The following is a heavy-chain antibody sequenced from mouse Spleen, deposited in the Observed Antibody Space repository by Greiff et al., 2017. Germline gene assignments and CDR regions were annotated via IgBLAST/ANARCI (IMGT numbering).Heavy chain of an antibody. CDR2: ISNGGGST. CDR3: ARVLRYPYYFDY. Sequence: EVQLVESGGGLVQPGGSLKLSCAASGFTFSDYYMYWVRQTPEKRLEWVAYISNGGGSTYYPDTVKGRFTISRDNAKNTLYLQMSRLKSEDTAMYYCARVLRYPYYFDYWGQGTTLTVSS. J-gene: IGHJ2*01. CDR1: GFTFSDYY. D-gene: IGHD1-1*01. V-gene: IGHV5-12*01.